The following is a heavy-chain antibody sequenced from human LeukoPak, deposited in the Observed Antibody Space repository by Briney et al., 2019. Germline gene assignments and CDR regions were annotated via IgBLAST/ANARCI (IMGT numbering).Heavy chain of an antibody. Sequence: ASVKVSCKTSGYTFIDYYIHWVRQAPGQGLEWMGWISAYNGNTNYAQKLQGRVTMTTDTSTSTAYMELRSLRSDDTAVYYCARDPGIAVAGTIDYWGQGTLVTVSS. J-gene: IGHJ4*02. CDR1: GYTFIDYY. V-gene: IGHV1-18*04. CDR3: ARDPGIAVAGTIDY. CDR2: ISAYNGNT. D-gene: IGHD6-19*01.